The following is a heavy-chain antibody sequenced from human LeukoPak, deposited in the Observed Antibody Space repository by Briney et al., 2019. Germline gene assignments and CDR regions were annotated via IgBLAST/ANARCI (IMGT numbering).Heavy chain of an antibody. Sequence: SDTLSLPRTVSGGSMRCFYGGWIPPPPGKGLEWIGYIYYSGSTNYNPSLKSRVTISVDTSKNQFSLKLSSVTAADTAVYYCATGQFGEFLFDYWGQGTLVTVSS. J-gene: IGHJ4*02. CDR2: IYYSGST. CDR3: ATGQFGEFLFDY. CDR1: GGSMRCFY. V-gene: IGHV4-59*07. D-gene: IGHD3-10*01.